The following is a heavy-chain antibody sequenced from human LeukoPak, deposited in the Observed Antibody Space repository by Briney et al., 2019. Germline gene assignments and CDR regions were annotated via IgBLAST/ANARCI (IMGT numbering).Heavy chain of an antibody. J-gene: IGHJ6*02. V-gene: IGHV3-48*04. CDR3: AREWTQHGGGGFYGMDV. D-gene: IGHD2-15*01. Sequence: PGVSLRLSCAASGFTFSACNMYWVRQAPGKGLEWVSYISGGSGGIYYADSAKGRFTISRDNAKNSLYLQMNSLRAEDTAVYYCAREWTQHGGGGFYGMDVWGQGTTVTVSS. CDR2: ISGGSGGI. CDR1: GFTFSACN.